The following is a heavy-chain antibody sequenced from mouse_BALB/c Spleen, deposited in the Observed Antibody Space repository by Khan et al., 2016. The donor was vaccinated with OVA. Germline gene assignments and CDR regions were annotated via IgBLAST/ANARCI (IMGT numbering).Heavy chain of an antibody. V-gene: IGHV1-87*01. CDR3: ARGGITTGYFDY. J-gene: IGHJ2*01. D-gene: IGHD1-1*01. CDR2: VYPGDGNT. CDR1: GYTFTSYW. Sequence: QVQLQQSGTELARPGASVKLSCKASGYTFTSYWMQWVKQRPGQGLEWIGAVYPGDGNTRSTQKFKGKATLTADKSSSTAYIQLSSLASEDSAVYYCARGGITTGYFDYWGQGTTLTVSS.